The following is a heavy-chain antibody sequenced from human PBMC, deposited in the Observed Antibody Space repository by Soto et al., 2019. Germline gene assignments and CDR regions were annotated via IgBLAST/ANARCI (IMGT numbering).Heavy chain of an antibody. J-gene: IGHJ4*02. D-gene: IGHD1-26*01. CDR1: GGSISSGGYY. CDR3: ARAAGVGSTMNFDY. Sequence: QVQLQESGPGLVKPSQTLSLTCTVSGGSISSGGYYWSWIRQHPGKGLEWIAYIYYSGSTYYNPALRSRLTISVDTSKNQFDLRLSSVTAADTAVYYCARAAGVGSTMNFDYWGQGTLVTVAS. CDR2: IYYSGST. V-gene: IGHV4-31*03.